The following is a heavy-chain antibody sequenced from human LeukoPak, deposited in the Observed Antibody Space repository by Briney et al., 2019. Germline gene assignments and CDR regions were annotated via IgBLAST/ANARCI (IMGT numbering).Heavy chain of an antibody. CDR3: ARDSSYYYYYYMDI. Sequence: GGSLILSCAASGFTFSDYYMSWIRQAPGKGLEWVSYISSSGSTIYYADSVKGRFTISRDNAKNSLYLQMNSLRAEDTAVYYCARDSSYYYYYYMDIWGKGTTVTISS. J-gene: IGHJ6*03. CDR2: ISSSGSTI. D-gene: IGHD6-6*01. CDR1: GFTFSDYY. V-gene: IGHV3-11*01.